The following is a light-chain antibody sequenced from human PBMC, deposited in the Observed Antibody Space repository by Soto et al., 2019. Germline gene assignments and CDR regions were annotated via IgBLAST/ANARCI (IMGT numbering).Light chain of an antibody. CDR3: QQYGSSI. J-gene: IGKJ3*01. Sequence: EIVLTQSPGTLSLSPGERATLSCRASQSVSSSYLAWYQQKPGQAPRLLIYGASSRAPGIPDRFSGSGSGTDFTLTISRLEPEDFAVYYCQQYGSSIFGPGTKVDIK. CDR2: GAS. CDR1: QSVSSSY. V-gene: IGKV3-20*01.